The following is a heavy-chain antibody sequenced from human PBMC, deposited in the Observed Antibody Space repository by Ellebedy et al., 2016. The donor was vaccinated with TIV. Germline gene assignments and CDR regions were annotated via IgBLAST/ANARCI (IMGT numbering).Heavy chain of an antibody. V-gene: IGHV4-39*01. J-gene: IGHJ3*02. D-gene: IGHD6-19*01. CDR2: IYYSGST. CDR3: ARGAPSSGWDGGAFDI. Sequence: SETLSLXXTVSGGSISSSSYYWGWIRQPPGKGLEWIGSIYYSGSTYYNPSLKSRVTISVDTSKNQFSLKLSSVTAADTAVYYCARGAPSSGWDGGAFDIWGQGTMVTVSS. CDR1: GGSISSSSYY.